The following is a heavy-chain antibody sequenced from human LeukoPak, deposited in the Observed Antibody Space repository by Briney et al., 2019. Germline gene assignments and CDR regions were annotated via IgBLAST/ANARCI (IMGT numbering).Heavy chain of an antibody. CDR2: ISYDGSNK. D-gene: IGHD3-22*01. J-gene: IGHJ4*02. Sequence: GRSLRLSCAASGFTFSSYGMHWVRQAPGKGLEWVAFISYDGSNKYYADSVKGRFTISRDNSKNTLYLQMNSLRAEDTAVYYCANAPPYYYDSSGFHVGDYWGQGTLVTVSS. V-gene: IGHV3-30*18. CDR1: GFTFSSYG. CDR3: ANAPPYYYDSSGFHVGDY.